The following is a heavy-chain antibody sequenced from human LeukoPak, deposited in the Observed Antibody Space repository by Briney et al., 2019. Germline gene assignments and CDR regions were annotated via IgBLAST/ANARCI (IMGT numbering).Heavy chain of an antibody. CDR3: ARKPITGTTLGPFDM. V-gene: IGHV3-48*01. D-gene: IGHD1-7*01. Sequence: PGGSLRLSCAASGFAFSSYNMNWVRQAPGKGLEWVSSISSGSTIIYYADSVKGRFTISRDNARNSLYLQMNSLRADDTAVYYCARKPITGTTLGPFDMWGQGTMVTVSS. J-gene: IGHJ3*02. CDR2: ISSGSTII. CDR1: GFAFSSYN.